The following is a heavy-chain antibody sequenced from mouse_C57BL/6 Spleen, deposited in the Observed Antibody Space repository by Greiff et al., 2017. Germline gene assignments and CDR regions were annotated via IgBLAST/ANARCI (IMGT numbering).Heavy chain of an antibody. D-gene: IGHD3-2*02. J-gene: IGHJ2*01. CDR1: GYTFTSYW. Sequence: QVQLQQPGAELVKPGASVKLSCKASGYTFTSYWMHWVKQRPGKGLEWIGRIYPGDGDTNYNGKFKGKATLTADKSSSTAYMQLSSLTSEDSAVYFCARQLRSFDYWGQGTTLTVSS. CDR3: ARQLRSFDY. V-gene: IGHV1-82*01. CDR2: IYPGDGDT.